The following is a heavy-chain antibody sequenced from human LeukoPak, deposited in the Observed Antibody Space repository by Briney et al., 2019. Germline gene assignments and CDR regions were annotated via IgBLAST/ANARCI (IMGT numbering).Heavy chain of an antibody. CDR3: VAGFGVFNC. V-gene: IGHV3-30*02. D-gene: IGHD3-10*01. CDR2: IQDDGSDR. CDR1: GFIFSDYG. Sequence: PGGSLRLSCAASGFIFSDYGMHWVRQAPGKGLEWVTFIQDDGSDRFYADSVKGRFTISRDKSQNTLYLHMNSLRPEDTSVYYCVAGFGVFNCWGQGTLVTVSS. J-gene: IGHJ4*02.